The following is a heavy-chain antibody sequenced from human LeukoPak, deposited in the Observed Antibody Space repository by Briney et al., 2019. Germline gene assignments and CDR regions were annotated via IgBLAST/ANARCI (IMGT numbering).Heavy chain of an antibody. Sequence: SVKVSCKASGGTFSSYAISWVRQAPGQGLEWMGRIIPILGIANYAQKFQGRVTITADKSTSTAYMELSNLRSEDTAVYYCARDRYCGGDCYSDAFDIWGQGTMVTVSS. CDR2: IIPILGIA. CDR3: ARDRYCGGDCYSDAFDI. CDR1: GGTFSSYA. D-gene: IGHD2-21*02. V-gene: IGHV1-69*04. J-gene: IGHJ3*02.